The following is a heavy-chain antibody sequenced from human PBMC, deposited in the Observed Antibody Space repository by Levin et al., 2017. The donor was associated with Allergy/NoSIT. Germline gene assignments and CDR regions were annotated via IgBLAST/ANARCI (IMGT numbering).Heavy chain of an antibody. J-gene: IGHJ3*02. D-gene: IGHD4-23*01. V-gene: IGHV1-24*01. CDR3: ATGVTPAFDI. CDR1: GDTLSELS. Sequence: ASVKVSCKVSGDTLSELSIHWVRQAPGEGLECMGTFDPEDGETLYAQKFQGRVTMTGDTSTDTAYMDLTSLRSEDTAMYYCATGVTPAFDIWGQGTMVTVSA. CDR2: FDPEDGET.